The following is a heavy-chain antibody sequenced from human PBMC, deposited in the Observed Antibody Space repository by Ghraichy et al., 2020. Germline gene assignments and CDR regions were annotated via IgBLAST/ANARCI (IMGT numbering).Heavy chain of an antibody. J-gene: IGHJ4*02. CDR2: IYYSGST. CDR1: GGSISSYY. V-gene: IGHV4-59*01. CDR3: ARGGRYGSGGPNFDY. D-gene: IGHD3-10*01. Sequence: SETLSLTCTVSGGSISSYYWSWIRQPPGKGLEWIGYIYYSGSTNYNPSLKSRVTISVDTSKNQFSLKLSSVTAADTAVYYCARGGRYGSGGPNFDYWGQGTLVTVSS.